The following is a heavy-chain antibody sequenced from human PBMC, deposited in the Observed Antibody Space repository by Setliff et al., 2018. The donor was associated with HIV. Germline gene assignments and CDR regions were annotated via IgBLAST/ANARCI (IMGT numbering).Heavy chain of an antibody. V-gene: IGHV4-4*09. D-gene: IGHD3-3*01. CDR3: ARHGDYNFWSGYYFDF. CDR1: GVSINSHY. J-gene: IGHJ4*02. CDR2: IYTSGST. Sequence: SETLSLTCTVSGVSINSHYWSWIRQPPGKGLEWIGYIYTSGSTNSNPSLKSRGTISVDTSKNQFSLKLNSVTAADTAVYYCARHGDYNFWSGYYFDFWGQGTLVTVSS.